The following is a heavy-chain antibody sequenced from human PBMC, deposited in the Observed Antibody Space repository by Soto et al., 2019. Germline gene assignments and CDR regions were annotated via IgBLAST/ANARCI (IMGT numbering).Heavy chain of an antibody. V-gene: IGHV3-11*01. Sequence: GGSLILSCAASGFTFSYYYMSWIRQAPGKGLEYISYISNGGSFIYYADSVKGRFTISRDTAKTSLYLQMNSLRAEDTALYYCARHRYYEGSVPGYGMDVWGQGTTVTVSS. D-gene: IGHD3-16*01. CDR1: GFTFSYYY. CDR3: ARHRYYEGSVPGYGMDV. J-gene: IGHJ6*02. CDR2: ISNGGSFI.